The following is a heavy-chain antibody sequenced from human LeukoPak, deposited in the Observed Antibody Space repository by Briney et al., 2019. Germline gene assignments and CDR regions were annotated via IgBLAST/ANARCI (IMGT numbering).Heavy chain of an antibody. CDR1: GYTFTSYG. V-gene: IGHV1-18*01. D-gene: IGHD2-21*02. J-gene: IGHJ4*02. CDR3: ARAQTYGDSRLLLDY. CDR2: ISAYNGIT. Sequence: ASVKVSCKASGYTFTSYGISWMRQAPGQGLEWMGWISAYNGITNYAQRLQGRVTMTTDTSTTTAYMELRSLRSDDTAVYYCARAQTYGDSRLLLDYWGQGTLVTVSS.